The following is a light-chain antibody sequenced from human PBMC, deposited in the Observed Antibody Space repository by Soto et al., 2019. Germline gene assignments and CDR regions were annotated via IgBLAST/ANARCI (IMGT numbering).Light chain of an antibody. J-gene: IGKJ1*01. CDR3: QQSYSALVA. Sequence: QMTHSPSSLSASVGDRVTITCLATQSISRSLNWYQQKPGKAPELLIYAASSLQSGVPSRFSGSGSGTDFTLTISSLQPEDSATYYCQQSYSALVAFGQGTKVDIK. CDR2: AAS. CDR1: QSISRS. V-gene: IGKV1-39*01.